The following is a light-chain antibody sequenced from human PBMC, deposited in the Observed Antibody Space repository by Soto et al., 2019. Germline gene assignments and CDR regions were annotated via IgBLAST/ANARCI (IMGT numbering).Light chain of an antibody. CDR1: SSDVGGYNS. CDR3: SSFTTSTTYG. CDR2: EVS. J-gene: IGLJ1*01. Sequence: QSVLTQPASVSGSPGQSITISCTGTSSDVGGYNSVSWYQQHPGKAPKLMIYEVSHRPSGVSNRFSGSQSANTASLTISGLQAEDEADYYCSSFTTSTTYGFGTGTKATVL. V-gene: IGLV2-14*01.